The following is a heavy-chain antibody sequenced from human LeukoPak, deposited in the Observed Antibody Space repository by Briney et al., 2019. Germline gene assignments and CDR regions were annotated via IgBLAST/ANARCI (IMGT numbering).Heavy chain of an antibody. CDR3: AKRGGGDYPDY. Sequence: PGGSLRLSCAASGFTFDDYAMHWVRQAPGKGLEWVSLISGDGGSTYYADSVKGRFTISRDNSKNSLYLQMNSLSTEDTAMYYCAKRGGGDYPDYWGQGTLVTVSS. CDR1: GFTFDDYA. CDR2: ISGDGGST. D-gene: IGHD3-10*01. J-gene: IGHJ4*02. V-gene: IGHV3-43*02.